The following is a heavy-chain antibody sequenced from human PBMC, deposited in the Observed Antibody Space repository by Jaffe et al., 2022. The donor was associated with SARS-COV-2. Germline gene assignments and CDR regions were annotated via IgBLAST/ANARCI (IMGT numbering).Heavy chain of an antibody. J-gene: IGHJ4*02. D-gene: IGHD3-16*01. CDR1: GYIFSTYF. CDR3: ARDRVSYTTTSSVGY. V-gene: IGHV1-18*01. Sequence: QVQLVQSGGEVKKPGASVKVSCKASGYIFSTYFIHWVRQAPGQGLEWMGWISGYNGNTKYSQKLQGRVTMTIDTSTSTAYMELRSLRSDDTAVYYCARDRVSYTTTSSVGYWGQGTLVTVSS. CDR2: ISGYNGNT.